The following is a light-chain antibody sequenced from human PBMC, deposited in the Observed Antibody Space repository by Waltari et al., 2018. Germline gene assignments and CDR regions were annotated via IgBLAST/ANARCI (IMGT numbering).Light chain of an antibody. CDR1: NIGSKS. Sequence: SYVLTQPPSVSVAPGKTARITCGGNNIGSKSVHWYQQKPGQALVLVIYHDTDRPSGIPRRFSGSNAGNTATLTISRVEAGDEAEYYCHVWVASTDHPEFGGGTKVTVL. J-gene: IGLJ3*02. CDR3: HVWVASTDHPE. CDR2: HDT. V-gene: IGLV3-21*04.